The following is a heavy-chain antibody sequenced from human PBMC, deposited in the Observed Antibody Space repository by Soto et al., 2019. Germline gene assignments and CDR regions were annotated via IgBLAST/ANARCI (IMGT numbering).Heavy chain of an antibody. CDR2: IGGSGASI. D-gene: IGHD3-9*01. CDR1: GFPFSAFA. CDR3: VKDKKYDILSAWDALDI. Sequence: PGGSLRLSCATSGFPFSAFAMNWVRHAPGKGLEWVSGIGGSGASIYYADSVKGRFTISRDNSKNTLHLQMNNLRAEDTAIYYCVKDKKYDILSAWDALDIWGHGTLVTVSS. J-gene: IGHJ3*02. V-gene: IGHV3-23*01.